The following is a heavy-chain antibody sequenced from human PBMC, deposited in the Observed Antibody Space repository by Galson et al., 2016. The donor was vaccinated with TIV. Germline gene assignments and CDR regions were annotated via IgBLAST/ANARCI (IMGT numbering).Heavy chain of an antibody. D-gene: IGHD5-24*01. CDR1: GFTLSDYY. J-gene: IGHJ4*02. CDR3: APPKEMTTPTY. CDR2: INYSGSPK. V-gene: IGHV3-11*04. Sequence: SLRLSCAASGFTLSDYYMSWIRQAPGKGLEWLSYINYSGSPKYDADPMKGRLTISRDIAKNSMYPDMNSLRAEDTAMYYCAPPKEMTTPTYWGQGTLVTVSS.